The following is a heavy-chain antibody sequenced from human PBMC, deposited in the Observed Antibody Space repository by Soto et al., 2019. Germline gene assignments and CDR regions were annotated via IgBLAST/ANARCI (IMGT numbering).Heavy chain of an antibody. Sequence: EVQLVESGGGLVKPGGSLRLSCAASGFTFNTHSMNWVRQAPGKGLEWVSSISSTGSYIYYADSVKGRFTISRDNATNLLHLQMNTLRAEHTAVYFVARKGAEFGLITPLDSWGQGVRVTVSS. J-gene: IGHJ1*01. D-gene: IGHD3-10*01. CDR1: GFTFNTHS. V-gene: IGHV3-21*02. CDR3: ARKGAEFGLITPLDS. CDR2: ISSTGSYI.